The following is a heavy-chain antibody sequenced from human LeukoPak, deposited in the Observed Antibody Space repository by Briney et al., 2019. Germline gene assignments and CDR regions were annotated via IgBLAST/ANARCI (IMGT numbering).Heavy chain of an antibody. D-gene: IGHD3-22*01. CDR1: GGSIRSGAYF. J-gene: IGHJ3*02. CDR3: TRERDSNYYDSRGYSDAFDI. V-gene: IGHV4-31*03. CDR2: IHYSGSA. Sequence: SQTLSLTCTVSGGSIRSGAYFWSWIRQRPGKGLEWIGYIHYSGSAYYNPSLKSRITVSVDTTKNQFSLKLSSVTAADTAVYYCTRERDSNYYDSRGYSDAFDIWGQGTMATVSS.